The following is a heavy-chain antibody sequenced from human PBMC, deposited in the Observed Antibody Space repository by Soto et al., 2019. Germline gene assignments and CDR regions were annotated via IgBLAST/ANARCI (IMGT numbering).Heavy chain of an antibody. V-gene: IGHV3-30*02. CDR3: AKVPRGSNFDYYNF. CDR2: VWKDGSNR. D-gene: IGHD5-18*01. J-gene: IGHJ4*02. CDR1: GITVCYYG. Sequence: GGSLRLSCAASGITVCYYGMHWVRQAPGKGLEWVAGVWKDGSNRYYVDSVKGRFTISRDNSKNSLYLQMNSLRDEDTAVYYCAKVPRGSNFDYYNFWGQGTLVTVSS.